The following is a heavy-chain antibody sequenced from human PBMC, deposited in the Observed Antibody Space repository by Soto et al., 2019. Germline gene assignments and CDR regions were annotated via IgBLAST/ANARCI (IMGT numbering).Heavy chain of an antibody. CDR3: ARDKVTVPYYYYYYGMDV. Sequence: GGSLRLSCAASGFTFSSYWMHWVRQAPGKGLVWVSRINSDGSSTSYADSVKGRFTISRDNAKNTLYLQMNSLRAEDTAVYYCARDKVTVPYYYYYYGMDVWGQGTTVTVSS. J-gene: IGHJ6*02. CDR2: INSDGSST. D-gene: IGHD2-21*02. V-gene: IGHV3-74*01. CDR1: GFTFSSYW.